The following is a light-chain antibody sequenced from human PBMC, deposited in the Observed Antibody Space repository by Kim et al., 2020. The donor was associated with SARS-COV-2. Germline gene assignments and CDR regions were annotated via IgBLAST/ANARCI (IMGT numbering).Light chain of an antibody. Sequence: SPGESATLSCRASQSVRSNYLAWYQQTPGQAPRLLIYGASSRATGIPDRFSGSGSGTDFTLTISRLEPEDFAVYYCQQYGGSPPYTFGQGTKLEI. CDR1: QSVRSNY. J-gene: IGKJ2*01. CDR3: QQYGGSPPYT. CDR2: GAS. V-gene: IGKV3-20*01.